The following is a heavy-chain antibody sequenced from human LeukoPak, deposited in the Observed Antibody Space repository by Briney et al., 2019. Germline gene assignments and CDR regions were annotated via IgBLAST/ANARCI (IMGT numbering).Heavy chain of an antibody. CDR3: ARQIAPELLPSGYFGY. CDR2: IYPGDSDT. Sequence: GESLKISCKGSGYSFTSYWIGWVRQMPGKGLEWMGIIYPGDSDTRYSPSFQGQVTISADKSISTAYLQWSSLKASDTAMYYCARQIAPELLPSGYFGYWGQGTLVTVSS. V-gene: IGHV5-51*01. D-gene: IGHD1-26*01. J-gene: IGHJ4*02. CDR1: GYSFTSYW.